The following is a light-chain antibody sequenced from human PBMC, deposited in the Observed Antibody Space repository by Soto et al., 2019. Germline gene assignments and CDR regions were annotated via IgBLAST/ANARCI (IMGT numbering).Light chain of an antibody. V-gene: IGLV2-14*01. Sequence: QSALTQPASVSGSPGQSITISCTGTSSDVGGYNYVSWYQHHPGKAPKLMIYEVSDRPSGVSNRFSGSKSGNTASLTISGLQAEDEAAYYCSSYTSSSTQVFGGGTKLTVL. CDR1: SSDVGGYNY. J-gene: IGLJ3*02. CDR3: SSYTSSSTQV. CDR2: EVS.